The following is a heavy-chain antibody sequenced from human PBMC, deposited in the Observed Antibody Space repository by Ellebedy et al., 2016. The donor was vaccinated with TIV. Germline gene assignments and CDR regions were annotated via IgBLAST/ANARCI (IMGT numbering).Heavy chain of an antibody. CDR3: ARVARAAAVGSVGY. CDR2: ISAYNGNT. J-gene: IGHJ4*02. CDR1: GYTFTSYG. Sequence: AASVKVSCKASGYTFTSYGINWVRQAPGQGLEWMGWISAYNGNTNYAQKLQGRVTMTTDTSTSTAYMELRSLRSDDTAVYYCARVARAAAVGSVGYWGQGTLVTVSS. V-gene: IGHV1-18*01. D-gene: IGHD6-13*01.